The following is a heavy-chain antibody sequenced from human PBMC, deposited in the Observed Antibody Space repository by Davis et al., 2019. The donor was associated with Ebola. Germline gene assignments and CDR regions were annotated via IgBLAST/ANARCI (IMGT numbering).Heavy chain of an antibody. CDR2: ISPSGRST. D-gene: IGHD1-26*01. J-gene: IGHJ3*02. Sequence: GESLKISCAASGFAFVNYAMTWVRQAPGKGLEWVSTISPSGRSTYYADSVKGRFTISRDNSKNTLYLQMNGLRVEDTAIYYCAKDTSNIWFDIWGQGTMVTVSS. CDR1: GFAFVNYA. CDR3: AKDTSNIWFDI. V-gene: IGHV3-23*01.